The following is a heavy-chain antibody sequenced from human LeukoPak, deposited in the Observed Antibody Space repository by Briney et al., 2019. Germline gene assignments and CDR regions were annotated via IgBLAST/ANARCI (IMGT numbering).Heavy chain of an antibody. CDR2: IYYSGST. V-gene: IGHV4-59*01. D-gene: IGHD6-19*01. CDR1: GGSISSYY. CDR3: ARGAYSRGWYYFDY. Sequence: SETLSLTCTVSGGSISSYYWSWIRQPPGKGLEWIGYIYYSGSTNYNPSLKSRVTISVDTSKNQFSLKLSSVTAADTAVYYCARGAYSRGWYYFDYWGQGTLVTVSS. J-gene: IGHJ4*02.